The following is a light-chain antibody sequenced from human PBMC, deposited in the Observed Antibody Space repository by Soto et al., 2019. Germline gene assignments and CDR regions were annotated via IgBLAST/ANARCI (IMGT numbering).Light chain of an antibody. CDR3: QQFSSYPLT. CDR2: AAS. J-gene: IGKJ4*01. V-gene: IGKV3-20*01. Sequence: EIVMTQSPATLSVSPGDRATLSCWASQSVSSNLAWYQKKPGQAPRLLIYAASSRATGIPDRFSGGGSGTDFTLTISRLEPEDFAVYYCQQFSSYPLTFGGGTKVDIK. CDR1: QSVSSN.